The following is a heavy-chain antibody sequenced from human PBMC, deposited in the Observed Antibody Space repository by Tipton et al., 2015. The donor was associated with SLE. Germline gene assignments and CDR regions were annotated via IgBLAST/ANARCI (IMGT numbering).Heavy chain of an antibody. Sequence: SLRLSCAASGFTFSGSAMHWVRQASGKGLEWVGRIRSKANSYATAYAASVKGRFTISRDDSKNTAYLQMNSLKTEDTAVYYCARSIAAAATGWFDPWGQGTLLTVSS. J-gene: IGHJ5*02. CDR3: ARSIAAAATGWFDP. CDR2: IRSKANSYAT. V-gene: IGHV3-73*01. D-gene: IGHD6-13*01. CDR1: GFTFSGSA.